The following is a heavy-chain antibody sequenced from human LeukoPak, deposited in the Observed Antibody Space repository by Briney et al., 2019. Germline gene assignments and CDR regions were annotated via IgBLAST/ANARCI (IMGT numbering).Heavy chain of an antibody. J-gene: IGHJ6*03. CDR3: ARVGVGSGNYYYYYMDV. V-gene: IGHV4-34*01. D-gene: IGHD2-15*01. Sequence: SETLSLTCAVYGGSFSGYYWSWIRQPPGKGLEWIGEINHSGSTNYNPSLKSRVTISVDTSKNQFSLKLSSVTAADTAVYYCARVGVGSGNYYYYYMDVWGKGTTVTVSS. CDR2: INHSGST. CDR1: GGSFSGYY.